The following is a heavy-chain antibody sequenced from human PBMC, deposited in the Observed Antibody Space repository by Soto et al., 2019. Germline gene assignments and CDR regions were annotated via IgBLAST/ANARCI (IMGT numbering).Heavy chain of an antibody. CDR1: GFNLSSYA. Sequence: VGSLSLCGEASGFNLSSYAMTWVRQAPGKGLEWDSVISGNGVSTYYADSVKGRFTISRDNSKNPLYLQMNSLRAEDTAVYYCAKDGNPIPYLTGYYRLGWFDPWGQGTLVTVSS. CDR3: AKDGNPIPYLTGYYRLGWFDP. J-gene: IGHJ5*02. D-gene: IGHD3-9*01. CDR2: ISGNGVST. V-gene: IGHV3-23*01.